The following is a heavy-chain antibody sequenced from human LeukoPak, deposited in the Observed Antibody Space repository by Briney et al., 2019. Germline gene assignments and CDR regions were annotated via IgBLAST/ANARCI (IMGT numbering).Heavy chain of an antibody. D-gene: IGHD1-26*01. Sequence: ASVKVSCKASGYTFTGYYMHWVRQAPGQGLEWMGWINPNSGGTNYAQKFQGRVTMTRDTSISTAYMELSRLRSDDTAVYYCARERTGATLPFDYWGQGTLVTVSS. V-gene: IGHV1-2*02. CDR3: ARERTGATLPFDY. CDR1: GYTFTGYY. CDR2: INPNSGGT. J-gene: IGHJ4*02.